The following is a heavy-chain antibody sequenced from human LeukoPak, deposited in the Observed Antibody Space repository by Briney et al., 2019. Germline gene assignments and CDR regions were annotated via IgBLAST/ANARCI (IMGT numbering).Heavy chain of an antibody. CDR1: GFTFSGYA. Sequence: RGSLRLSCAESGFTFSGYAMHWVRQAPGKGLEWVAFIRSGGSNKSYADFGRRRFTTSRDNSKNTPYLQMHTTTTEDPELYYCAKGSKAVLFTRDRYMDVWGKGTPVTMSS. CDR3: AKGSKAVLFTRDRYMDV. D-gene: IGHD6-19*01. J-gene: IGHJ6*03. V-gene: IGHV3-30*02. CDR2: IRSGGSNK.